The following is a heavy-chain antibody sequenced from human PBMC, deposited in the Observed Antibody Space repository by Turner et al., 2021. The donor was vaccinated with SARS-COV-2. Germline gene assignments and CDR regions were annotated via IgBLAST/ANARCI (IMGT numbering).Heavy chain of an antibody. V-gene: IGHV3-30-3*01. Sequence: VQLMVSGGGVVQLGRSLTIPCAASALTFSSYSMHWVRQAPGKGLEWVAVISNDGSYKYYADSVKGRFTISRDNSKNTLYLQMNSLRAEDTAVYYCARARNYSSSWYGVDVPFDPWGQGTLVTVSS. CDR1: ALTFSSYS. CDR2: ISNDGSYK. D-gene: IGHD6-13*01. CDR3: ARARNYSSSWYGVDVPFDP. J-gene: IGHJ5*02.